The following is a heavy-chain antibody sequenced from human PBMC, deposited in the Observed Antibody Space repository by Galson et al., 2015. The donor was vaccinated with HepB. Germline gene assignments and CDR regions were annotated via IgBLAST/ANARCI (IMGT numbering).Heavy chain of an antibody. CDR1: GFTFDDYT. V-gene: IGHV3-43*01. J-gene: IGHJ6*02. CDR2: ISWDGGST. CDR3: AKDIIGICSTSCYVYGMDV. D-gene: IGHD2-2*01. Sequence: SLRLSCAASGFTFDDYTMHWVRHAPGKGLEWVSLISWDGGSTYYADSVKGRFTISRDNSKNSLYLQMNSLRTEDTALYYCAKDIIGICSTSCYVYGMDVWGQGTTVTVSS.